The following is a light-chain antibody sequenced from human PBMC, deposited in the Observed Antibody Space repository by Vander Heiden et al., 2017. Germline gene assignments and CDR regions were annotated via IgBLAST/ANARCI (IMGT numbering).Light chain of an antibody. Sequence: SYELTQPPSVSVSPGQTASITCSGDKLGNKYACWYQQRPGQSPVLVIYQDTKRPSEIPERFSGSNSGNTATLTISGTQAMDEADYYCQAWDDSAAVVLGGGTKLTVL. J-gene: IGLJ2*01. CDR2: QDT. CDR3: QAWDDSAAVV. CDR1: KLGNKY. V-gene: IGLV3-1*01.